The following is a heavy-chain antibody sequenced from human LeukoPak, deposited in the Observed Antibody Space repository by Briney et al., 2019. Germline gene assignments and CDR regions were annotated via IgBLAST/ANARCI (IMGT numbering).Heavy chain of an antibody. J-gene: IGHJ6*03. CDR1: GFTISRSS. V-gene: IGHV3-64*01. D-gene: IGHD3-22*01. CDR2: ISRSGDNT. Sequence: PGGSLRLSCAASGFTISRSSMHWVRQAPGKGLEFVSAISRSGDNTYYANSVKGRFTISRDTSKNTLYLQVGSLRVEDMAVYYCARSRVSSGYYSYYYYYMDVWGKGTTVTISS. CDR3: ARSRVSSGYYSYYYYYMDV.